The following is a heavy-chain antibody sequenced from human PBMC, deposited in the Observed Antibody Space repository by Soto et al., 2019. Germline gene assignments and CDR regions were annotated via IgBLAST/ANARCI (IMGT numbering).Heavy chain of an antibody. D-gene: IGHD4-17*01. CDR2: ISYDGSNK. Sequence: GGSLRLSCAASGFTFSSYAMHWVRQAPGKGLEWVAVISYDGSNKYYADSVKGRFTISRDNSKNKLYLQMNSLRAEDAAVYYFSKAAFSHYCDYVAWFDPWGQGTLVTVSS. V-gene: IGHV3-30-3*01. CDR3: SKAAFSHYCDYVAWFDP. CDR1: GFTFSSYA. J-gene: IGHJ5*02.